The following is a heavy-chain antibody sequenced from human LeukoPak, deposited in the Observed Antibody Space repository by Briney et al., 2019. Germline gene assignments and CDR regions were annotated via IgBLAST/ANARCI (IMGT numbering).Heavy chain of an antibody. CDR2: ISGSGGSI. Sequence: GGSLRLSCAASGFTFSSYGMTWVRQAPGKGLEWVSGISGSGGSIYYADSVKGRFTISRDNSKNTLYLQMNSLRAEDTAVYYCARIRITMVRGVPRNNWFDPWGQGTLVTVSS. V-gene: IGHV3-23*01. CDR1: GFTFSSYG. J-gene: IGHJ5*02. CDR3: ARIRITMVRGVPRNNWFDP. D-gene: IGHD3-10*01.